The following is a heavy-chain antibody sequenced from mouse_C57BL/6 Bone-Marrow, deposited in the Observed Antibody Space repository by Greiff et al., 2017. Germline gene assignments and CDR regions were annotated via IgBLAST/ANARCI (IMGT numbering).Heavy chain of an antibody. Sequence: EVQLQQSGPELVKPGASVKISCKASGYTFTDYYMNWVKQSHGKSLEWIGDINPNNGGTSYNQKFKGKATLTVDKSSTTASMELRRLTSEDSAVYYCERDYGDLYYAMDYWGQGTSVTVSS. J-gene: IGHJ4*01. CDR1: GYTFTDYY. D-gene: IGHD2-13*01. CDR3: ERDYGDLYYAMDY. CDR2: INPNNGGT. V-gene: IGHV1-26*01.